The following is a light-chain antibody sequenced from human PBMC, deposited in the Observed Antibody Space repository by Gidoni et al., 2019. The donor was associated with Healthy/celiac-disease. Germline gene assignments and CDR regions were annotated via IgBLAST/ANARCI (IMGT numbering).Light chain of an antibody. CDR2: EVS. CDR1: SIDVGGYNY. V-gene: IGLV2-14*01. J-gene: IGLJ2*01. Sequence: QSALTQPASVSGSHGQSSTISCTGTSIDVGGYNYVSWYQQHPGKAPKLMIYEVSNRPSGVSNRFSGSKSGNTASLTISALQAEDEADYYCSSYTSSSTLVFGGGTKLTVL. CDR3: SSYTSSSTLV.